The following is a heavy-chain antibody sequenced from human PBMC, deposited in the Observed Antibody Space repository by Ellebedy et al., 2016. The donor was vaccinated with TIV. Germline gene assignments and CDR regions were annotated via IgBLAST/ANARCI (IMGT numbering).Heavy chain of an antibody. V-gene: IGHV4-4*02. Sequence: SETLSLXXAVSGGSSSRSNWWSWVRQPPGKGLEWIGEIYHSGSTNYNPSLKSRVIISVDKSKNQFSLKLSSVTAADTAVYYCARVSIVVVPADIYGMDVWGQGTTVTVSS. CDR2: IYHSGST. CDR3: ARVSIVVVPADIYGMDV. CDR1: GGSSSRSNW. D-gene: IGHD2-2*01. J-gene: IGHJ6*02.